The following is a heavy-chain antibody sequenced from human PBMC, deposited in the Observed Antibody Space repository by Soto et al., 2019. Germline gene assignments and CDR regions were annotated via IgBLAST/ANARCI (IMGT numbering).Heavy chain of an antibody. CDR2: ISWNSGSI. Sequence: EVQLVESGGGLVPPGRSLRLSCAASGFTFDDYAMHWVRQAPGQGLEWVSGISWNSGSIGYADSVKGRFTISRDNAKNSLYLQMNSLRAEDTALYYCAKDKASPDIAAAGTGGLFAYWGQGTLVTVSS. J-gene: IGHJ4*02. CDR1: GFTFDDYA. V-gene: IGHV3-9*01. D-gene: IGHD6-13*01. CDR3: AKDKASPDIAAAGTGGLFAY.